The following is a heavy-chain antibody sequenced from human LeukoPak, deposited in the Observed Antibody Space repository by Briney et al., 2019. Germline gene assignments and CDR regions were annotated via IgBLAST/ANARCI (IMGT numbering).Heavy chain of an antibody. D-gene: IGHD3-16*01. V-gene: IGHV4-59*11. Sequence: SXTXXLTCXVSXXSXSGHNWTWVRQPPGKGLEWVGQIHYSGRTNYNPSLKSRVTISVDTSKNQLSLKVTSVTGADTAVYYCARFGVDYDMDVWGQGTTVTVSS. J-gene: IGHJ6*02. CDR2: IHYSGRT. CDR3: ARFGVDYDMDV. CDR1: XXSXSGHN.